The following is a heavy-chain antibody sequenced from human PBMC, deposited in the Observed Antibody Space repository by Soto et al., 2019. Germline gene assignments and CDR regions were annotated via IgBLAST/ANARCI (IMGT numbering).Heavy chain of an antibody. CDR2: ISGSGGST. Sequence: PGGSLRLSCAASGFTFSSYAMSWVRQAPGKGLEWVSAISGSGGSTYYADSVKGRFTISRDNSKNTLYLQMNSLRAEDTAVYYCAQYDSGSLNHFDYWGQGPLVTVSS. CDR1: GFTFSSYA. D-gene: IGHD1-26*01. J-gene: IGHJ4*02. V-gene: IGHV3-23*01. CDR3: AQYDSGSLNHFDY.